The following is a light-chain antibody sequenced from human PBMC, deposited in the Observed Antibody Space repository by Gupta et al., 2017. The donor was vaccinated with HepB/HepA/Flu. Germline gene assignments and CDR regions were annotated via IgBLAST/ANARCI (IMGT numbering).Light chain of an antibody. V-gene: IGKV4-1*01. CDR2: WAS. Sequence: DIVMTQSPDSLAMSLGERATINCKSSQSVLYSSNNKNFLAWYQQKPGQPPKLLISWASTRESGVPDRFSGSGSGTDFTLTISSLQAEDVAVYYCQQDDSPPNTFGRGTKVEIK. CDR3: QQDDSPPNT. CDR1: QSVLYSSNNKNF. J-gene: IGKJ4*01.